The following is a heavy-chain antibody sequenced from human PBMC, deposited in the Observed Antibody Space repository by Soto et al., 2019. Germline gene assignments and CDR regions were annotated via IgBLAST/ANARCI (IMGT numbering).Heavy chain of an antibody. CDR2: IWKDGNNK. CDR1: GFTVSNYG. D-gene: IGHD3-9*01. CDR3: ARGEALTDEAFDV. Sequence: QVQLVESGGGVVQPGQSLRLSCAASGFTVSNYGMHWVRQAPGKGLEWVAVIWKDGNNKYYRDSVKGRFTISRDNSKNTLELQMSSLRGEDTAVYYFARGEALTDEAFDVCGQGTMVTVSS. V-gene: IGHV3-33*01. J-gene: IGHJ3*01.